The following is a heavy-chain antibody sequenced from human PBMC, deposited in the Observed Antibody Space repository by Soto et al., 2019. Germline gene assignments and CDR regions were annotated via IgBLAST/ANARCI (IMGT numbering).Heavy chain of an antibody. Sequence: QVQLQQWGAGLLKPSETLSLTCAVYGGFVTSGSYYWSWIRQPPGKGLEWIGEMSHSGGTHFNPSLKSRVTISVDTSKNQFTLKMSSVTAADTAVYYCARVERGTATTVVDAFDIWGPGTMFTVSS. CDR1: GGFVTSGSYY. CDR3: ARVERGTATTVVDAFDI. V-gene: IGHV4-34*01. J-gene: IGHJ3*02. D-gene: IGHD1-1*01. CDR2: MSHSGGT.